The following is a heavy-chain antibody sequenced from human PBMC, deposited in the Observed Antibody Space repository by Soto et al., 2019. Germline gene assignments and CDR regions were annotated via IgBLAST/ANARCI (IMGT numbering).Heavy chain of an antibody. CDR2: INHSGST. Sequence: QVQLQQWGAGLLKPSETLSLTCTVSGGSFSGYYWSWIRQPPGKGLEWIGEINHSGSTDYNPSLMGRVPVSIDTSKRQISLELNSGSAADTAVDYCAGETSEYDFLAGPTVFDFWGQGTLVTVSS. CDR1: GGSFSGYY. V-gene: IGHV4-34*02. J-gene: IGHJ3*01. D-gene: IGHD3-9*01. CDR3: AGETSEYDFLAGPTVFDF.